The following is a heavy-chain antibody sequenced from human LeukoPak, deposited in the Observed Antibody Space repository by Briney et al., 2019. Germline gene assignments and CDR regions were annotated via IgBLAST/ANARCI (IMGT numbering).Heavy chain of an antibody. Sequence: PGGSLRLPCAASGFNFSSYVMTWVRPAPRQGLGWVSAICGSCGTTDYPAPVRGRFTISRDNAKNTVSLQLNTLRAEDTAVYYCAKRGAGGVVALDYWGQGTLVTVSS. J-gene: IGHJ4*02. D-gene: IGHD3-16*01. CDR3: AKRGAGGVVALDY. CDR2: ICGSCGTT. CDR1: GFNFSSYV. V-gene: IGHV3-23*01.